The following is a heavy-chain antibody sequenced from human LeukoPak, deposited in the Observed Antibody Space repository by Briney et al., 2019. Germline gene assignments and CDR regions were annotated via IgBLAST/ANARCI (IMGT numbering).Heavy chain of an antibody. V-gene: IGHV3-21*01. J-gene: IGHJ4*02. CDR3: VRDLD. Sequence: GGSLRLSCAASGFTFSDYSMNWVRQAPGRGLEWVSSIGGIGSYIYYADSVKGRFTISRDNAKNALYLQMNNLRAEDTAVYYCVRDLDWGQRTLVTVSS. CDR2: IGGIGSYI. CDR1: GFTFSDYS.